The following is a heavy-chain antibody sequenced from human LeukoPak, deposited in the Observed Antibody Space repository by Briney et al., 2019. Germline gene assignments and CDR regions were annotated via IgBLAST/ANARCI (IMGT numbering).Heavy chain of an antibody. CDR1: GFTFTSHP. Sequence: GGSLRLSCAASGFTFTSHPMNWVRQAPGKGLEWVSAISVNGDTTYYADSVKGRFTISRDNSKNTLYLQMNSLRAEDTAVYYCAKSGVAAAFEYYFDYWGQGTLVTVSS. D-gene: IGHD6-13*01. CDR2: ISVNGDTT. CDR3: AKSGVAAAFEYYFDY. V-gene: IGHV3-23*01. J-gene: IGHJ4*02.